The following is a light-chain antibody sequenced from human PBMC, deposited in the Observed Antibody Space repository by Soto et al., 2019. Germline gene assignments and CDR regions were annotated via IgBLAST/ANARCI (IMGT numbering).Light chain of an antibody. V-gene: IGKV1-33*01. J-gene: IGKJ4*01. CDR1: QDISSD. CDR3: QQYENLPLT. Sequence: DIQLTQSPSSLSASVGDRVSITCQASQDISSDLLWFQQKPGEAPKLLIFDASNLKTGVPSRCSGSGSGRHFTFTISSLQAEDVATYFCQQYENLPLTFGGGTKVVI. CDR2: DAS.